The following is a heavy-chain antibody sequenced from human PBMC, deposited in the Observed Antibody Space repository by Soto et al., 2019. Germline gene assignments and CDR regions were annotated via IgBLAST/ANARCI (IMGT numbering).Heavy chain of an antibody. D-gene: IGHD3-3*01. Sequence: DVRLAESGGXLVQPGGSLRLSCTTSGFSFASFAMTWVRQAPGKGLEWVATISGSDGKTYYADSVKGRFSISRDTSRNTLYLQMNSLRADDTAIYYCAKWSYLDYWGQGTRVTVSS. CDR3: AKWSYLDY. CDR1: GFSFASFA. CDR2: ISGSDGKT. V-gene: IGHV3-23*04. J-gene: IGHJ4*02.